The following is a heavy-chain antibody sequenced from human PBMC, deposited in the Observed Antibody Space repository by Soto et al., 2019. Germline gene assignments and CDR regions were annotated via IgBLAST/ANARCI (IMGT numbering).Heavy chain of an antibody. CDR1: GDSVSSNSAA. CDR3: ARDAPGKVSDILTGYKPALYYYYMDV. Sequence: SQTLSLTCAISGDSVSSNSAAWNWIRQSPSRGLEWLGRTCYRSKWYNDYAVSVKSRITINPDTSKNQFSLQLTSVTPKDKAVYHCARDAPGKVSDILTGYKPALYYYYMDVWGTGTTVTVSS. D-gene: IGHD3-9*01. V-gene: IGHV6-1*01. CDR2: TCYRSKWYN. J-gene: IGHJ6*03.